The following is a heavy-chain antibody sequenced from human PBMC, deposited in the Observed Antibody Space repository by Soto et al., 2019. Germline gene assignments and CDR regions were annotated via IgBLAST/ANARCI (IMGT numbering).Heavy chain of an antibody. CDR2: INSDGSST. D-gene: IGHD6-13*01. V-gene: IGHV3-74*01. J-gene: IGHJ6*03. Sequence: WGSLRLSCAASGFTFSSYWMHWVRQAPGKGLVWVSRINSDGSSTSYADSVKGRFTISRDNAKNTLYLQMNSLRAEDTAVYYCARRGYGSRWPNVYMDVWGKGTTVPVSS. CDR1: GFTFSSYW. CDR3: ARRGYGSRWPNVYMDV.